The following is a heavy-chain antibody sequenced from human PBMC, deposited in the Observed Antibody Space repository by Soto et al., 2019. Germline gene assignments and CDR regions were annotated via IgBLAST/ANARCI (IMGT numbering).Heavy chain of an antibody. D-gene: IGHD3-22*01. CDR2: FDPEDGET. Sequence: ASVKVSCKVSGYTLTELSMHWVRQAPGKGLEWMGGFDPEDGETIYAQKFQGRVTMTEDTSTDTAYMELSSLRSEDTAVYYCATVRLNYYDSSGYYRAFDYWGQGTMVTVSS. CDR1: GYTLTELS. V-gene: IGHV1-24*01. J-gene: IGHJ4*02. CDR3: ATVRLNYYDSSGYYRAFDY.